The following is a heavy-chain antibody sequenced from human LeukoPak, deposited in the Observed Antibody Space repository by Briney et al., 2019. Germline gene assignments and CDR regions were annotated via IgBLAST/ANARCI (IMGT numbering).Heavy chain of an antibody. Sequence: SETLSLTCAVYGGSFSGYYWSWIRQPPGKGPEWIGEINHSGSTNYNPSLKSRVTISVDTSKNQFSLKLSSVTAADTAVYYCARGSSSGWFDPWGQGTLVTVSS. CDR2: INHSGST. D-gene: IGHD6-6*01. CDR1: GGSFSGYY. V-gene: IGHV4-34*01. CDR3: ARGSSSGWFDP. J-gene: IGHJ5*02.